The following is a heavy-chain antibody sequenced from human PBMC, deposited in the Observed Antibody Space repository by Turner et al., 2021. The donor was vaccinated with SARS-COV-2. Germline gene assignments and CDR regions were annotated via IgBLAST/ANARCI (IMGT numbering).Heavy chain of an antibody. Sequence: EVQLLESGGGLVQPGGSLRLSCAASGITSTSYSMSWVRQAPGKGLEWVASISGRGVTTYYADSVKGRFTISRDSFNNMVYLQMNSLRADDRAVYYCAKGGWGAFDYWGQGILVIVSS. CDR1: GITSTSYS. D-gene: IGHD3-16*01. CDR2: ISGRGVTT. V-gene: IGHV3-23*01. CDR3: AKGGWGAFDY. J-gene: IGHJ4*02.